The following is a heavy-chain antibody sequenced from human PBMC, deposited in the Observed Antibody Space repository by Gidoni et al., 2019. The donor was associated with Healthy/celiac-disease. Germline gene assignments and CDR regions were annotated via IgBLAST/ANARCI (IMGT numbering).Heavy chain of an antibody. CDR3: ARGLGGYYYYGMDV. D-gene: IGHD3-16*01. CDR1: CGFFSGYY. CDR2: INHSGST. J-gene: IGHJ6*02. Sequence: QVQLQQWGAGLLKPSETLSLTCAVYCGFFSGYYWSWIRQPPGKGREWIGEINHSGSTNYNPYLKSRVTRSVDTSKNQFSLKLSSVTAADTAVYYCARGLGGYYYYGMDVWGQGTTVTVSS. V-gene: IGHV4-34*01.